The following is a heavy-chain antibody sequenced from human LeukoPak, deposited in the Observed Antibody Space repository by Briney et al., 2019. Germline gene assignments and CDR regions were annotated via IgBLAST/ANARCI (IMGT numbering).Heavy chain of an antibody. CDR2: IYYRGST. CDR1: GGSISSSSYY. V-gene: IGHV4-39*07. Sequence: SETLSLTCTVSGGSISSSSYYWGWLREPPGKGLEWIGSIYYRGSTYSNPCPKSRFTISVDTSKNQFSLKLSAVTAADTAVYYCRGFGCHFDYWGQGTLVTVSS. D-gene: IGHD3-10*01. J-gene: IGHJ4*02. CDR3: RGFGCHFDY.